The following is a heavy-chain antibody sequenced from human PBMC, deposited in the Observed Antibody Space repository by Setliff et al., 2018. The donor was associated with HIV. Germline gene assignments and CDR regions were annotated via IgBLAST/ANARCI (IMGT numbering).Heavy chain of an antibody. CDR2: INTKTGNP. V-gene: IGHV7-4-1*02. CDR1: GGTFSSYA. J-gene: IGHJ4*02. Sequence: ASVKVSCKASGGTFSSYAMNWVRQAPGQGLEWLGWINTKTGNPTYVQGFPGQFVFSLDTSVSTAYLEISSLKAEDTAVYYCARAPFLQFFRGSPYYFDYWGQGSLVTVSS. D-gene: IGHD3-10*01. CDR3: ARAPFLQFFRGSPYYFDY.